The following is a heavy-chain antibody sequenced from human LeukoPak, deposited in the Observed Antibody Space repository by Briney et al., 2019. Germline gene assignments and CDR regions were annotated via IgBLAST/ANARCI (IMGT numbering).Heavy chain of an antibody. V-gene: IGHV1-69*13. CDR1: GGTFSSYA. CDR3: ARVVPKGRYCSSTSCYTGWFDP. J-gene: IGHJ5*02. Sequence: GASVKVSCKASGGTFSSYAISWVRQAPGQGLEWMGGIIPIFGTANYAQKFQGRVTITADESTSTAYMELSSLRSEDTAVYYCARVVPKGRYCSSTSCYTGWFDPWGQGTLVTVSS. D-gene: IGHD2-2*02. CDR2: IIPIFGTA.